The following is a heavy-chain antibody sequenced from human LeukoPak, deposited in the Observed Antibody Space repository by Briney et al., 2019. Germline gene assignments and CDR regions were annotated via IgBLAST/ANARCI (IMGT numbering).Heavy chain of an antibody. J-gene: IGHJ1*01. Sequence: GGSLRLSCAASGFAFSSYAMSWVRQAPGKGLEWVSVISGSGYSTYYADSVKGRFTISRDNSKNTLYLQMNSLRAEDTAVYYCAKDRSGSTAEYFQDWGQGTLVTVSS. V-gene: IGHV3-23*01. CDR3: AKDRSGSTAEYFQD. CDR1: GFAFSSYA. CDR2: ISGSGYST. D-gene: IGHD3-10*01.